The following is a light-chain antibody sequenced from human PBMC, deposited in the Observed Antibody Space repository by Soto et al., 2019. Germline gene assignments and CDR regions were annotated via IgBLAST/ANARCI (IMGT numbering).Light chain of an antibody. CDR3: SSYTSASTLLYL. CDR2: GVP. Sequence: QSALTQPASVSGSPGKSTNISCTGTSSDVGGYNNVSWYQQNPGIAPKLLIYGVPNRPSGVSTRCSGSKSGNTASLTISGLQAEDEADYHCSSYTSASTLLYLFGTGTKLTVL. J-gene: IGLJ1*01. CDR1: SSDVGGYNN. V-gene: IGLV2-14*01.